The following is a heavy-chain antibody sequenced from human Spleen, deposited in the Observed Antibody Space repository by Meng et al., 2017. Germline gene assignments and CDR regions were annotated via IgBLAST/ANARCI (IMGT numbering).Heavy chain of an antibody. CDR2: VSYSGNT. Sequence: QHQPQASGTGLVKPSETLSLTCIFSGGSINSNDYHWGWIRQPPGKGLEWIGTVSYSGNTFYNPSLMARVTISSDTAKNQFSLPLRSVRAAETTVYYCGGRMNVAGGWFDSWGQGTLVTVSS. J-gene: IGHJ5*01. CDR3: GGRMNVAGGWFDS. D-gene: IGHD2-21*01. V-gene: IGHV4-39*01. CDR1: GGSINSNDYH.